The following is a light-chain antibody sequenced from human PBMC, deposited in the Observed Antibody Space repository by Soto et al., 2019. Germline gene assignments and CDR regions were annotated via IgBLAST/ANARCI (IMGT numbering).Light chain of an antibody. Sequence: EIVMTQSPATLSVSPGERATLSCRASQSVSSNLAWYQQKPDRAPRLLIYGSSTRATGIPARFSGSGSGTEFTLTISSLQSEDFAVYCCQQYNNWPPYSFGQGTKLEIK. V-gene: IGKV3-15*01. J-gene: IGKJ2*03. CDR2: GSS. CDR1: QSVSSN. CDR3: QQYNNWPPYS.